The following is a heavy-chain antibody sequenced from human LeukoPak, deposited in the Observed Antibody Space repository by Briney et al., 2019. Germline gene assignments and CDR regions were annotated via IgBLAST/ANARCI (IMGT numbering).Heavy chain of an antibody. CDR2: INPSGGST. V-gene: IGHV1-46*01. CDR3: ARLFGDYDDTIRSSYWHGHLDY. D-gene: IGHD3-16*01. J-gene: IGHJ4*02. CDR1: GYTFTTYY. Sequence: GASVKVSCKASGYTFTTYYMYWVRQAPGQGLEWMGIINPSGGSTSYAQKFQGRVAMTGDMSTSTVYMELRSLRSEDTAVYFCARLFGDYDDTIRSSYWHGHLDYWGQGALVLVSS.